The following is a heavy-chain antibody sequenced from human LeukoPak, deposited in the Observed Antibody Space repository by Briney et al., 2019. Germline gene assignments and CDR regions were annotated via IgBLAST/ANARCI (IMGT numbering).Heavy chain of an antibody. Sequence: PGGSLRLSCAASEFIFSSYSMNWVRQTPGKGLEWVSYISSSSSTIYYADSVKGRFTISRDNAKNSLYLQMNSLRAEDTAVYYCAKGRRAPLVGTITKSWIDYWGQGTLVTVSS. V-gene: IGHV3-48*01. CDR1: EFIFSSYS. J-gene: IGHJ4*02. CDR2: ISSSSSTI. D-gene: IGHD1-7*01. CDR3: AKGRRAPLVGTITKSWIDY.